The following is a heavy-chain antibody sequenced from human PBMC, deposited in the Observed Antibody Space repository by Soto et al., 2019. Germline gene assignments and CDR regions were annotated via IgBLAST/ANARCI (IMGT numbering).Heavy chain of an antibody. D-gene: IGHD1-1*01. Sequence: KPSETLSLTCTVSGGSISSGGFFWNWIRQYPGKGLEWIGYIYYTGGTDYNPSLKSRVTISRDTSKNHLSLIVRSVTAADTAMYYCARSTGTYFDYWGQGTPVTVSS. CDR3: ARSTGTYFDY. CDR2: IYYTGGT. V-gene: IGHV4-31*03. J-gene: IGHJ4*02. CDR1: GGSISSGGFF.